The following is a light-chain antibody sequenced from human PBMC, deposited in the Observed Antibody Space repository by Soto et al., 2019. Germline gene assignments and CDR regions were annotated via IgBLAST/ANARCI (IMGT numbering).Light chain of an antibody. V-gene: IGKV1-5*01. CDR3: QQYDYSRT. CDR2: DVS. J-gene: IGKJ1*01. CDR1: QSVSDS. Sequence: DIQMTQSPSTLSASVGDTVTITCRASQSVSDSLAWYQVKPGEAPKLLIFDVSNLETGVPSRFSGSGSGTEFSLPIRGLQPDDFATYYCQQYDYSRTFGQGTKVEIK.